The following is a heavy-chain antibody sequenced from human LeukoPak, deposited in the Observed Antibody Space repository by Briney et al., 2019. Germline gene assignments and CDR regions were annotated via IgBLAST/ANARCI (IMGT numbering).Heavy chain of an antibody. CDR2: INPSGGST. CDR3: ARDYSGAAPFDY. CDR1: GYTFTSYY. Sequence: ASVKLSCKASGYTFTSYYMHWVRQAPGQGLEWMGIINPSGGSTSYAQKFQGRVTMTRDTSTSTVYMELSSLRSEDTAAYYCARDYSGAAPFDYWGQGTLVTVSS. V-gene: IGHV1-46*01. D-gene: IGHD4-17*01. J-gene: IGHJ4*02.